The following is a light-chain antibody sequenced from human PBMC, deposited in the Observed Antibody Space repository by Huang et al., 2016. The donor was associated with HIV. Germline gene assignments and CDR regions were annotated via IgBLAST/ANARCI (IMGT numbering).Light chain of an antibody. CDR1: QSVDNNY. CDR3: QQYAESPPVT. J-gene: IGKJ4*01. Sequence: EIVLTQSPGTLSLSPGERATLSCRASQSVDNNYLAWYQQKPGHAPRLLIYGASGRATGIPDRFSGSGSGTDFTLTISRLETEDFAVYFCQQYAESPPVTFGGGTKVEIK. CDR2: GAS. V-gene: IGKV3-20*01.